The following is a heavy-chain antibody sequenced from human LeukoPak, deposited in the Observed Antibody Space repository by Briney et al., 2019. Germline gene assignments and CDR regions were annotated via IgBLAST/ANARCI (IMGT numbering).Heavy chain of an antibody. J-gene: IGHJ6*02. D-gene: IGHD4-17*01. V-gene: IGHV4-4*02. CDR1: GGSISTSYW. CDR2: INHSGST. CDR3: ARASADTARYGMDV. Sequence: SGTLSLTCGVSGGSISTSYWWSWVRQPPEKGLEWIGEINHSGSTNYNPSLKSRVTISVDKSKSQFSLKVSSVTAADTAVYYCARASADTARYGMDVWGQGTTVTVSS.